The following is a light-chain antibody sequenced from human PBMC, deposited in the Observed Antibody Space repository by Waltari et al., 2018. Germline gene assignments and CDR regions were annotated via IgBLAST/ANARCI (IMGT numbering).Light chain of an antibody. CDR2: HAV. Sequence: SALPQPASVSGSPGQLITISCTGTRSDFSLLDYAFWYQPRPGKAPRPIIYHAVKRPSGFSNRFSGSMSGYTASLTISGLQAEDEADYYCCSYTSSDTYVFGSGTTVTVL. CDR3: CSYTSSDTYV. V-gene: IGLV2-14*03. J-gene: IGLJ1*01. CDR1: RSDFSLLDY.